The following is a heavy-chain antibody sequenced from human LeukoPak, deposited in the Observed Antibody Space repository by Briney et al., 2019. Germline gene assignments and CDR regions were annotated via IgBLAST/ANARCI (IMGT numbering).Heavy chain of an antibody. D-gene: IGHD3-10*01. J-gene: IGHJ4*02. Sequence: GGSLRLSCAASGFTISTYGMSWVRQAPGKGLEWVSSISGGSTYYADSVEGRFTISRDNSKNTVSLQMNSLRAEDTAVYYCAKSVYHSGNYWGQGTLVTVSS. CDR2: ISGGST. V-gene: IGHV3-23*01. CDR3: AKSVYHSGNY. CDR1: GFTISTYG.